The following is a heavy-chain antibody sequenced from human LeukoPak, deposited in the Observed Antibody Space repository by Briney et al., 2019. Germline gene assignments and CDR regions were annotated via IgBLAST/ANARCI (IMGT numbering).Heavy chain of an antibody. V-gene: IGHV4-34*01. CDR2: INHSGST. CDR1: GGSFSGYY. J-gene: IGHJ4*02. D-gene: IGHD1-1*01. Sequence: SETLSLTCAVYGGSFSGYYWSWIRQPPGKGLEWIGEINHSGSTNYNPSLKSRVTISVDTSKNQFSLKLSSVTAADTAVHYCAREWTTRIRFLGNYFDYWGQGTLVTVSS. CDR3: AREWTTRIRFLGNYFDY.